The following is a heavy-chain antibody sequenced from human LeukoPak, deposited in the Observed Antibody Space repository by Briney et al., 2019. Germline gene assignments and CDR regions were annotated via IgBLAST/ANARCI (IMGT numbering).Heavy chain of an antibody. V-gene: IGHV1-46*01. CDR2: INPSGGST. J-gene: IGHJ3*02. Sequence: ASVKVSCKASGYTFTGYYMHWVRQAPGQGLEWMGIINPSGGSTSYAQKFQGRVTMTRDTSTSTVYMELSSLRSEDTAVYYCRIVVVPAARGAFDIWGQGTMVTVSS. CDR3: RIVVVPAARGAFDI. CDR1: GYTFTGYY. D-gene: IGHD2-2*01.